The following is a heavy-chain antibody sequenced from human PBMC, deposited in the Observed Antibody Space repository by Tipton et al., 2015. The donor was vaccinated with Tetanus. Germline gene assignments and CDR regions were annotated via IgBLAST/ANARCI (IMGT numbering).Heavy chain of an antibody. V-gene: IGHV1-69*18. CDR3: ARGHSPLYNWSFGYFDF. Sequence: QVQLVQSGAEVKKPGSSVKVSCKASGGGFGKFANSWLRQAPGQGPALMGTIIPALRTTTYEQKFRGRITITADGSTSTDYMELSSLTSDDTAVYFCARGHSPLYNWSFGYFDFWGQGTLVTVSS. CDR1: GGGFGKFA. D-gene: IGHD1-20*01. J-gene: IGHJ4*02. CDR2: IIPALRTT.